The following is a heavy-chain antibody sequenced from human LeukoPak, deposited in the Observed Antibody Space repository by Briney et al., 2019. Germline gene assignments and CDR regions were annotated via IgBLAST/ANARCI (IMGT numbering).Heavy chain of an antibody. V-gene: IGHV1-69*13. Sequence: SVKVSCKASGYTFSSYAISWVRQAPGQGLEWMGGIIPIFDTGNYAQKFQGRLTITADESTSTAYMELSRLRSDDTAVYYCARDLLDPTGWVYWGQGTLVTVSS. CDR3: ARDLLDPTGWVY. CDR1: GYTFSSYA. J-gene: IGHJ4*02. D-gene: IGHD4-17*01. CDR2: IIPIFDTG.